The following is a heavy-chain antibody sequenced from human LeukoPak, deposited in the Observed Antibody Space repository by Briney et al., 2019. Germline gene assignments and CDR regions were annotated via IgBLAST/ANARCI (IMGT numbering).Heavy chain of an antibody. D-gene: IGHD2-15*01. J-gene: IGHJ3*02. CDR3: ARAGDWYCSGGSCHPDAFDI. V-gene: IGHV4-31*03. Sequence: SETLSLTCTVSDGSISSGGYYWSWIRQHPGKGLEWIGYIYYSGSTYYNPSLKSRVTISVDTSKNQFSLKLSSVTAADTAVYYCARAGDWYCSGGSCHPDAFDIWGQGTMVTVSS. CDR2: IYYSGST. CDR1: DGSISSGGYY.